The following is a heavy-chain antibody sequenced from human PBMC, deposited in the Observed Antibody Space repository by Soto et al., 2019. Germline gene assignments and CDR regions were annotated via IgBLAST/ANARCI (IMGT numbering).Heavy chain of an antibody. J-gene: IGHJ4*02. Sequence: EVQLVESGGGLVQPGGSLRLSCAASGFTFSDHYIDWVRQAPGKGLEWVGRTRSRVHSYTTEYAASVKGRFTISRDDSKNSLYLQMNSLQTEDTAVYYCAGSSGSRGRHYFDYWGQGTLVTVSS. CDR1: GFTFSDHY. D-gene: IGHD1-26*01. CDR2: TRSRVHSYTT. CDR3: AGSSGSRGRHYFDY. V-gene: IGHV3-72*01.